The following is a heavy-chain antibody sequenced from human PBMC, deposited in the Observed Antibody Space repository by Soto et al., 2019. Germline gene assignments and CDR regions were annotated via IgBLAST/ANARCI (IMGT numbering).Heavy chain of an antibody. V-gene: IGHV3-15*01. CDR3: TYIGVVPAAIHYYYYGMDV. CDR1: GFTFSNAW. Sequence: GGSLRLSCAASGFTFSNAWMSWVRQAPGKGLEWVGRIKSKTDGGTTDYAAPVKGRFTISRDDSKNTLYLQMNSLKTEDTAVYYCTYIGVVPAAIHYYYYGMDVWGQGTTVTVSS. D-gene: IGHD2-2*02. J-gene: IGHJ6*02. CDR2: IKSKTDGGTT.